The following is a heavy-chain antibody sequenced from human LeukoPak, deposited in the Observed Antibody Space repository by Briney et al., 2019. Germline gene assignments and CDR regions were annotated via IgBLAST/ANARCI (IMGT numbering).Heavy chain of an antibody. CDR2: ISGSGGST. J-gene: IGHJ4*02. V-gene: IGHV3-23*01. D-gene: IGHD2-2*01. CDR1: GFTFSSYA. Sequence: PGGSLRLSCVASGFTFSSYAMSWVRQAPGKGLEWVSAISGSGGSTYYADSVKGRFTISRDNSKNTLYLQMNSLRAEDTAVYYCAKRYCSSTSCYNYYFDYWGQGTLVTVSS. CDR3: AKRYCSSTSCYNYYFDY.